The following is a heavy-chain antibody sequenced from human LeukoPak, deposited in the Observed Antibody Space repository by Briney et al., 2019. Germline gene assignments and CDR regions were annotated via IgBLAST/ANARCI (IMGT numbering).Heavy chain of an antibody. V-gene: IGHV1-2*02. CDR2: INPNSGGT. D-gene: IGHD3-22*01. J-gene: IGHJ3*02. CDR3: ARVSDYYDSSGYYFDDAFDI. Sequence: ASVKVSCKASGYTFTGYYMHWVRQAPGQGLEWMGWINPNSGGTNYAQKFQGRVTMTRDTSISTAYMELSRLRSDDTSVYYCARVSDYYDSSGYYFDDAFDIWGQGTMVTVSS. CDR1: GYTFTGYY.